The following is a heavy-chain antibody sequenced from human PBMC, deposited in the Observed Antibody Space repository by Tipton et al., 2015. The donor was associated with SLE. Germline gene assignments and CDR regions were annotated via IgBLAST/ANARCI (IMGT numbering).Heavy chain of an antibody. CDR1: GFTLSTHS. CDR2: ISYDGSNK. CDR3: AKGSDYYDSSGYYSSYYYYYYMDV. J-gene: IGHJ6*03. D-gene: IGHD3-22*01. V-gene: IGHV3-30*04. Sequence: SLRLSCAASGFTLSTHSMHWVRQAPGKGLEWVAVISYDGSNKYYADSVKGRFTISRDNSKNTLYLQMNSLRAEDTAVYYCAKGSDYYDSSGYYSSYYYYYYMDVWGKGTTVTVSS.